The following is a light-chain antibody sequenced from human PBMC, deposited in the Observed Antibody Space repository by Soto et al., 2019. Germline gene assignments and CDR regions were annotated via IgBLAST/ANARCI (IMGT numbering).Light chain of an antibody. CDR3: QQYNSYSPA. Sequence: DIQMTQSPSTLSASVGDRVTITCRASQSISSWLAWYQQKPGKAPKLLIYKASSLESGVPSRFSGSGSGTDFTLTISSLQPDDFATYYCQQYNSYSPAFDQGTKVEIK. CDR1: QSISSW. V-gene: IGKV1-5*03. J-gene: IGKJ1*01. CDR2: KAS.